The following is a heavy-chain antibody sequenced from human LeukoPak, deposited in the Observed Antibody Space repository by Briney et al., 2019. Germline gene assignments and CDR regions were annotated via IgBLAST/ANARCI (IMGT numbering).Heavy chain of an antibody. CDR1: GFTFSSYA. Sequence: GGSLRLSCAASGFTFSSYAMSWVRQAPGKGLEWVSAISGSGGSTYYADSAKGRFTISRDNSKNTLYLQMNSLRAEDTAVYYCAKTSYSSSSCIDYWGQGTLVTVSS. D-gene: IGHD6-6*01. CDR2: ISGSGGST. CDR3: AKTSYSSSSCIDY. V-gene: IGHV3-23*01. J-gene: IGHJ4*02.